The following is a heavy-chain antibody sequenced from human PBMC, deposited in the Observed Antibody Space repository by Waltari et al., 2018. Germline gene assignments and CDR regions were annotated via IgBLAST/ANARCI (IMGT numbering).Heavy chain of an antibody. CDR1: GFIFEHYS. J-gene: IGHJ4*02. D-gene: IGHD3-10*01. CDR2: IRSKAYGGTA. CDR3: TRGGSGGYEDY. Sequence: EVQLVESGGGLVQPGRSLRLSFLASGFIFEHYSLSWVRRAPGKGREWVGFIRSKAYGGTADYAATVRGRFTISRDDSRNFVDLQMDNLKSEDTAIYFCTRGGSGGYEDYWGQGTLVTVSS. V-gene: IGHV3-49*04.